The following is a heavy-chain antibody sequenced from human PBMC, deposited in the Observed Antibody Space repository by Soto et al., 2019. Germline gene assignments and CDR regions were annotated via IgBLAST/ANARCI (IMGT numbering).Heavy chain of an antibody. Sequence: QVQLVQSGAEVKKPGSSVKVSCKASGGTFSSYAISWVRQAPGQGLEWMGGIIPIFGTANYAQKFQGRVTITADESTSTAYMELSSLRSEDTAVYYCARGREFHSDSSGYYANWFDPWGQGTLVTVSS. J-gene: IGHJ5*02. V-gene: IGHV1-69*01. CDR2: IIPIFGTA. CDR3: ARGREFHSDSSGYYANWFDP. CDR1: GGTFSSYA. D-gene: IGHD3-22*01.